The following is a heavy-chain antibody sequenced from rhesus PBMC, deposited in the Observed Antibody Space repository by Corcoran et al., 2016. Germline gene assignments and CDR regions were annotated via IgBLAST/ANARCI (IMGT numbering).Heavy chain of an antibody. CDR3: ARKGYVGYNSLDV. CDR2: IGVRSGRT. CDR1: GGSISGYY. Sequence: QVQLQESGPGLVKPSETLSLTCAVSGGSISGYYWNWIRKPPGQGLEWIGYIGVRSGRTSYNPSLKRRVTISTDTSKNQFSLKLSSVTAADTDVYYCARKGYVGYNSLDVWGRGVLVTVSS. V-gene: IGHV4-165*02. J-gene: IGHJ5-2*02. D-gene: IGHD3-9*01.